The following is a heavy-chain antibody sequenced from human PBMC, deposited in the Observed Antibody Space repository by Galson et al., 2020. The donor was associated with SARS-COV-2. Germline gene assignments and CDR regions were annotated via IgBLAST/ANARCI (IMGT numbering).Heavy chain of an antibody. D-gene: IGHD3-9*01. V-gene: IGHV3-48*03. CDR2: ISSSGSTI. J-gene: IGHJ6*02. CDR3: ARDELRYFDWLNYGMDV. CDR1: GFTFSSYE. Sequence: GGSLRLSCAASGFTFSSYEMNWVRQAPGKGLEWVSYISSSGSTIYYADSVKGRFTISRDNAKNSLYLQMNSLRAEDTAVYYCARDELRYFDWLNYGMDVWGQGTTVTVSS.